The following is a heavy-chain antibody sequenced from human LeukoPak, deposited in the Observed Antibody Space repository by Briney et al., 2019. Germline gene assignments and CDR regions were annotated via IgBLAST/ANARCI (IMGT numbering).Heavy chain of an antibody. V-gene: IGHV3-21*01. Sequence: GGSLRLSCAASGFTFSSYSMNWVRQAPGKGLEWVSSISSSSSYIYYADSVKGRFTISRDNAKNSLYLQMNSLGAEDTAVYYCAREGVVGAIGYWGQGTLVTVSS. J-gene: IGHJ4*02. D-gene: IGHD1-26*01. CDR1: GFTFSSYS. CDR3: AREGVVGAIGY. CDR2: ISSSSSYI.